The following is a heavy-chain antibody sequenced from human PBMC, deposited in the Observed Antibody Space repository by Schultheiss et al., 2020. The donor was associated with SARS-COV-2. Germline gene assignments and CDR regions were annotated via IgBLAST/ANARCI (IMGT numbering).Heavy chain of an antibody. D-gene: IGHD3/OR15-3a*01. CDR2: IYYSGST. CDR3: ARGLRTGEAWFDP. V-gene: IGHV4-61*01. CDR1: GGSISSGSYS. J-gene: IGHJ5*02. Sequence: SETLSLTCTVSGGSISSGSYSWSWIRQPPGKGLEWIGYIYYSGSTNYNPSLKSRVTISVDTSKNQFSLKLSSVTAADTAVYYCARGLRTGEAWFDPWGQGTLVTVSS.